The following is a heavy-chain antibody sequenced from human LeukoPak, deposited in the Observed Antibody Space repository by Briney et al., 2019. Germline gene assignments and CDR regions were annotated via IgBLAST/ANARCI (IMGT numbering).Heavy chain of an antibody. Sequence: PSETLSLTCTVSGGSISSSSYYWGWIRQPPGKGLEWIGSIYYSGSTYYNPSLKSRVTMSVDTSKNQFSLKLSSVTAADTAVYYCAGTSVATILFDYYYYYMDVWGKGTTVTISS. J-gene: IGHJ6*03. CDR1: GGSISSSSYY. CDR3: AGTSVATILFDYYYYYMDV. D-gene: IGHD5-12*01. CDR2: IYYSGST. V-gene: IGHV4-39*07.